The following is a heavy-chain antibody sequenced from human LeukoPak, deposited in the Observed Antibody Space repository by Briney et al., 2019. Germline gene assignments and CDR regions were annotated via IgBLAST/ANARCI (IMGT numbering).Heavy chain of an antibody. CDR2: ISGSGGST. D-gene: IGHD3-22*01. J-gene: IGHJ3*02. CDR1: GFTFSSYA. Sequence: GGSLRLSCAASGFTFSSYAMSWVRQAPGKGLEWVSAISGSGGSTYYADSVKGRFTISRDNSKNTLYLQMNSLRAEDTAVYYCARHVISGYYSDAFDIWGQGTMVTVSS. CDR3: ARHVISGYYSDAFDI. V-gene: IGHV3-23*01.